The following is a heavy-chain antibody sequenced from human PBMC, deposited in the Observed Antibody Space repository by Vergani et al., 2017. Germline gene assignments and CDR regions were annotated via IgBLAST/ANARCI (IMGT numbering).Heavy chain of an antibody. CDR2: IYTSGST. D-gene: IGHD4-17*01. CDR3: ARLYGAEVDAFDI. Sequence: QVQLQESGPGLVKPSETLSLTCTVSGGSISSYYWSWIRQPPGKGLEWIGYIYTSGSTNYNPSLKIRVTISVDTSKNQFSLTLSSVTAADTAVYYCARLYGAEVDAFDIWGQGTMVTVSS. V-gene: IGHV4-4*09. J-gene: IGHJ3*02. CDR1: GGSISSYY.